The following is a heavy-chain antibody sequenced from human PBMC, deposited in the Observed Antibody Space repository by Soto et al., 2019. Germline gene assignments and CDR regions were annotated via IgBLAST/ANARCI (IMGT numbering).Heavy chain of an antibody. CDR3: AREGGSYDSGGYLIRGAFDI. V-gene: IGHV4-31*03. CDR1: GDSISRIDYY. Sequence: PSETLSLTCSVSGDSISRIDYYWTWIRQRPEKGLEWIGNIYFRGNTYYSPSLESRLTISVDTSKNQFSLKLTSVTAADTAVYYCAREGGSYDSGGYLIRGAFDIWGQGTMVTVS. J-gene: IGHJ3*02. D-gene: IGHD3-22*01. CDR2: IYFRGNT.